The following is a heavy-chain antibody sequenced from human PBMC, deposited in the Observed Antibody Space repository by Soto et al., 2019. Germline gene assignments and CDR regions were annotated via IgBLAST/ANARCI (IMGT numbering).Heavy chain of an antibody. J-gene: IGHJ4*02. CDR3: AKRQSFDFWSGYLPFFDY. Sequence: GGSLRLPCSASASNFRSYAMSWARQAPGKGLEWVSAVGGSGSDTYYADSVKGRFTISRDDSKNTLYLHMSSLRVEDTAIYYCAKRQSFDFWSGYLPFFDYWGQGTTVTVSS. V-gene: IGHV3-23*01. D-gene: IGHD3-3*01. CDR1: ASNFRSYA. CDR2: VGGSGSDT.